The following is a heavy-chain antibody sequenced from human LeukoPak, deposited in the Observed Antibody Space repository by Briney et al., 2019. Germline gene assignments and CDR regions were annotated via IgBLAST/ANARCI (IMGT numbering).Heavy chain of an antibody. CDR3: AGVWGSSFSWFDP. CDR2: IYYSGST. J-gene: IGHJ5*02. D-gene: IGHD6-6*01. CDR1: GGSISSSSYY. Sequence: PSETLSLTCTVSGGSISSSSYYWGWIRQPPGKGLEWIGSIYYSGSTYYNPSLKSRVTISVDTSKNQFSLKLSSVTAADTAVYYCAGVWGSSFSWFDPWGQGTLVTVSS. V-gene: IGHV4-39*07.